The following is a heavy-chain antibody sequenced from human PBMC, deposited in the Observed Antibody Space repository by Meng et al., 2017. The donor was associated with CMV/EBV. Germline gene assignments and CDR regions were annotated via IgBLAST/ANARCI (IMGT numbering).Heavy chain of an antibody. J-gene: IGHJ6*02. Sequence: ASVKVSCKASGYTFTGYYMHWVRQAPGQGLEWMGWINPNSGGTNYAQKFQGRVTMTRDTSISTAYMELSRLRSDDTAVYYCARIVIVPAAPYYYYYGMDVWAKGPRSPSP. D-gene: IGHD2-2*01. V-gene: IGHV1-2*02. CDR2: INPNSGGT. CDR3: ARIVIVPAAPYYYYYGMDV. CDR1: GYTFTGYY.